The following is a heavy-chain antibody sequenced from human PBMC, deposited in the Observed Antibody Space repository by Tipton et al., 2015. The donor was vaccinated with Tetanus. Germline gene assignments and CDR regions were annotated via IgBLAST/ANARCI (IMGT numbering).Heavy chain of an antibody. CDR3: ARVPHDYGDYRPSWLGNWFDP. CDR1: GFTFSSYG. D-gene: IGHD4-17*01. Sequence: SLRLSCAASGFTFSSYGMHWVRQAPGKGLEWVAVIWYDGSNKYYADSVKGRFTISRDNSKNTLYLQMNSLRAEDTAVYYCARVPHDYGDYRPSWLGNWFDPWGQGTLVTVSS. CDR2: IWYDGSNK. J-gene: IGHJ5*02. V-gene: IGHV3-33*01.